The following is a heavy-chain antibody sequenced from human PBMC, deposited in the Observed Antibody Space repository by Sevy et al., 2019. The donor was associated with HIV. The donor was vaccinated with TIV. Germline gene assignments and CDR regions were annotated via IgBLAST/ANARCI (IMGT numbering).Heavy chain of an antibody. Sequence: GESLKISCAASGFTFRSYAMQWVRQAPGKGLEWVAVISYDGNNKYYADSVKGRFTISRDNFKNTLYLQMNSLRAEDTAIYYCARDVKRGNVDFADYWGQGSLVTVSS. CDR1: GFTFRSYA. CDR3: ARDVKRGNVDFADY. V-gene: IGHV3-30-3*01. CDR2: ISYDGNNK. D-gene: IGHD4-17*01. J-gene: IGHJ4*02.